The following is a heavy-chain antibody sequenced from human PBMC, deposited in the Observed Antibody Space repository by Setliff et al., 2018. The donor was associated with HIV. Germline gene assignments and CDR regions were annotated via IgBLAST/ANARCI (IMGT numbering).Heavy chain of an antibody. D-gene: IGHD3-10*01. J-gene: IGHJ3*02. Sequence: SVKVSCKASGGTSSTHAMNWVRQAPGQGLGWMGQIISILDITTYAQQLQGRVTITADESTSTFYMELSSLRSADTAVYYCAGPRGDEAFDIWGQGTKVTVSS. CDR1: GGTSSTHA. CDR2: IISILDIT. CDR3: AGPRGDEAFDI. V-gene: IGHV1-69*10.